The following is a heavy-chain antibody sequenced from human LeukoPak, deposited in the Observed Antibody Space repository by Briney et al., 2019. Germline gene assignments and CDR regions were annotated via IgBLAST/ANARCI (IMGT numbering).Heavy chain of an antibody. CDR3: ARYSSGWRSFDI. Sequence: SQTLSLTCTVSGGSISSYYWSWIRQPPGKGLEWIGYIYYSGSTNYNPSLKSRVTISVDTSKNQFSLNLSSVTAADTAVYYCARYSSGWRSFDIWGQGTMVTVSS. J-gene: IGHJ3*02. D-gene: IGHD6-19*01. CDR2: IYYSGST. V-gene: IGHV4-59*01. CDR1: GGSISSYY.